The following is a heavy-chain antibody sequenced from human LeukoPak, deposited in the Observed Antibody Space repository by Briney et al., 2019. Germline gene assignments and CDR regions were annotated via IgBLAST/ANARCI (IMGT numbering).Heavy chain of an antibody. CDR3: VRDERYDSSGCCLDY. J-gene: IGHJ4*02. D-gene: IGHD3-22*01. V-gene: IGHV1-18*01. CDR2: ISAYNGNT. CDR1: GYTFTSYG. Sequence: ASVKVSCKASGYTFTSYGISWVRQAPGQGLEWMGWISAYNGNTNYAQKLQGRVTMTTDTSTSTAYMELSSLRSEDTAVYYCVRDERYDSSGCCLDYWGQGTLVTVSS.